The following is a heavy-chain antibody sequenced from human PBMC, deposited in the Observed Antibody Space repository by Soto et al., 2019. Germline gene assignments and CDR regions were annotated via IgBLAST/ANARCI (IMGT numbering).Heavy chain of an antibody. CDR2: IRRKAYGATT. D-gene: IGHD3-16*02. J-gene: IGHJ4*02. CDR3: TRTAGSSLAVDY. Sequence: LRLYCTASGFNFGDYAINWVRQAPGKGLEWVGFIRRKAYGATTNYAASVKGRFTISRDDSKSIAYLQMNSLKTEDTAVYYCTRTAGSSLAVDYWGQGTLVTVSS. V-gene: IGHV3-49*04. CDR1: GFNFGDYA.